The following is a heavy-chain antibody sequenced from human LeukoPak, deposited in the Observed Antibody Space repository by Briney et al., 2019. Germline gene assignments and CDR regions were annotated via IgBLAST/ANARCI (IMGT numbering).Heavy chain of an antibody. CDR1: GGSISSYY. CDR3: ARGGSSWYESVSYFDY. D-gene: IGHD6-13*01. J-gene: IGHJ4*02. Sequence: SETLSLTCTVSGGSISSYYWSWIRQPAGKGLEWIGRIYTSGSTNYNPSLKSRVTMSEDTSKNQFSLKLSSVTAADTAVYYCARGGSSWYESVSYFDYWGQGTLVTVSS. CDR2: IYTSGST. V-gene: IGHV4-4*07.